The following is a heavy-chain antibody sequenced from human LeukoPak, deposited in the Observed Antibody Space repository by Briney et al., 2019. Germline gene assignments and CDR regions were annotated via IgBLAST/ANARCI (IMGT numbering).Heavy chain of an antibody. Sequence: QSGGSLRLSCAASGFTFSSYWMHWVRQAPGKGLVWVSRINSDGSSTSYADSVKGRFTISRDNAKNSLYLQMNSLRAEDTAVYYCARECWWGENYFDYWGQGTLVTVSS. V-gene: IGHV3-74*01. D-gene: IGHD2-21*01. CDR2: INSDGSST. CDR1: GFTFSSYW. CDR3: ARECWWGENYFDY. J-gene: IGHJ4*02.